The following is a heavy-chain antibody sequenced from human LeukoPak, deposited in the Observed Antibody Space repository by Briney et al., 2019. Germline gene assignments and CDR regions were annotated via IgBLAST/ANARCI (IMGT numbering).Heavy chain of an antibody. CDR1: GFTFSDVW. CDR2: ISSSSSYT. Sequence: GGSLRLSCAASGFTFSDVWMNWVRQAPGKGLEWVSYISSSSSYTNYADSVKGRFTISRDNAKNSLYLQMNSLRAEDTAVYYCASSDTAMVYFDYWGQGTLVTVSS. V-gene: IGHV3-11*03. D-gene: IGHD5-18*01. J-gene: IGHJ4*02. CDR3: ASSDTAMVYFDY.